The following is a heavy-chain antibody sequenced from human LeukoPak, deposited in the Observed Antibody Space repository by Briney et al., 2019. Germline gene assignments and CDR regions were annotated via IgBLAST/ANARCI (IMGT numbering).Heavy chain of an antibody. V-gene: IGHV4-34*01. J-gene: IGHJ4*02. D-gene: IGHD2-8*01. CDR1: GGSFSDYY. CDR3: ARKSPVNGVDY. CDR2: INHSGSA. Sequence: PSETLSLTCAVYGGSFSDYYWGWIRQPPGKGLEWIGEINHSGSANYNPSLKSRVTISVDTSKNQFSLKRTSVTAADTAVYYCARKSPVNGVDYWGQGTLVTVSS.